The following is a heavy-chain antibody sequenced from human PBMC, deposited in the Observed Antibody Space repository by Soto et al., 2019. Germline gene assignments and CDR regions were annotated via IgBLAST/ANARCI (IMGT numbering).Heavy chain of an antibody. J-gene: IGHJ4*02. D-gene: IGHD2-21*02. Sequence: ASVKVSCKASGYTFVAYYVFWVRQAPGHGLEGMGWINPKTGDTNYAQNFQGRVTLTRDTSISTAYMELSRLTSDDMALYYCARQLAYCGGDCYPEPIDYWGEGTPVTVSS. CDR3: ARQLAYCGGDCYPEPIDY. CDR1: GYTFVAYY. V-gene: IGHV1-2*02. CDR2: INPKTGDT.